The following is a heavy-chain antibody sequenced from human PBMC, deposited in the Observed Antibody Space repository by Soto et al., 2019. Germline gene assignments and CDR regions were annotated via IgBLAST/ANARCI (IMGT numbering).Heavy chain of an antibody. CDR2: IYRTGST. CDR3: ASRDPGTSVDY. Sequence: ETLSLTCAVSGGSFTSNNWWTWVRQPPGQGLEWIGEIYRTGSTNYNPSLKSRVTISLDESENQFSLKVTSLTAADTAVYYCASRDPGTSVDYWGQGTLVTVSS. V-gene: IGHV4-4*02. CDR1: GGSFTSNNW. J-gene: IGHJ4*02. D-gene: IGHD1-7*01.